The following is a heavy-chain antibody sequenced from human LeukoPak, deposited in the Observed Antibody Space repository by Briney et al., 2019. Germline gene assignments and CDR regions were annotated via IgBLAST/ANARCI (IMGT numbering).Heavy chain of an antibody. CDR1: GYTFTSYD. D-gene: IGHD4-11*01. CDR2: MNPNSGNT. J-gene: IGHJ3*02. CDR3: ARGRDDYDAFDI. V-gene: IGHV1-8*03. Sequence: ASVKVSCKASGYTFTSYDINWVRQATGQGLEWMGWMNPNSGNTGYAQKFQGRVTITRNTSISTAYMELSSLRSEDTVVYYCARGRDDYDAFDIWGQGTMVTVSS.